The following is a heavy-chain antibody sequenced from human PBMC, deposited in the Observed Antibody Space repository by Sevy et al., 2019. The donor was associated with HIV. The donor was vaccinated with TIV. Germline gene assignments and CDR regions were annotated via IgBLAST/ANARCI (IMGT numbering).Heavy chain of an antibody. CDR1: GFTFSTYA. CDR3: AKQMVYANWFDS. D-gene: IGHD2-8*01. Sequence: GESLKISCAASGFTFSTYAMSWVRQAPGKGLEWVSSINAGGASTYYPDSVKGRFTISRDNSRNTLYLHMNSLRAEDTAVYYCAKQMVYANWFDSWGQGTLVTVSS. CDR2: INAGGAST. J-gene: IGHJ5*01. V-gene: IGHV3-23*01.